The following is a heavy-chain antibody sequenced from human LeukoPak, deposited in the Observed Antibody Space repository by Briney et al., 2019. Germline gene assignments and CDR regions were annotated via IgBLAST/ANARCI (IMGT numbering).Heavy chain of an antibody. CDR1: GGSFSGYY. CDR2: INHSGST. J-gene: IGHJ6*02. Sequence: SETLSLTCAVYGGSFSGYYWSWIRQPPGKGLEWIGEINHSGSTNHNPSLKSRVTISVDTSKNQFSLKLSSVTAADTAVYYSARLKRKDYYYYGMDVWGQGTTVTVSS. V-gene: IGHV4-34*01. CDR3: ARLKRKDYYYYGMDV.